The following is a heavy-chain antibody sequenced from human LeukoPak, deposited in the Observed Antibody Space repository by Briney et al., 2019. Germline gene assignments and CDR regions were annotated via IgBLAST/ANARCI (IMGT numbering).Heavy chain of an antibody. CDR3: ARDGTYYYGSGSYGDVFDI. V-gene: IGHV4-30-4*01. D-gene: IGHD3-10*01. CDR1: GGSISSGDYY. J-gene: IGHJ3*02. CDR2: IYYSGST. Sequence: PSETLSLTCTVSGGSISSGDYYWSWIRQPPGKGLEWIGYIYYSGSTYYNPSLKSRVTISVDTSKNQFSLKLSSVTAADTAVYYCARDGTYYYGSGSYGDVFDIWGQGTMVTVSS.